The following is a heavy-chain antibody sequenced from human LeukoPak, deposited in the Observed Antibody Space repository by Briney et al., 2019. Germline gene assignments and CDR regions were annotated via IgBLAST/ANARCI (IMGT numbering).Heavy chain of an antibody. D-gene: IGHD2-21*02. Sequence: SGGSLRLSCAASGFTFSTYAMNWVRQAPGKGLEWVSGLSGTGTSTHYADSVKGRFTISRDNSKNTLYLQMNSLRAEDTAVYYCAKDRRGGYYDFDYWGQGTLVTVSS. CDR3: AKDRRGGYYDFDY. CDR2: LSGTGTST. J-gene: IGHJ4*02. CDR1: GFTFSTYA. V-gene: IGHV3-23*01.